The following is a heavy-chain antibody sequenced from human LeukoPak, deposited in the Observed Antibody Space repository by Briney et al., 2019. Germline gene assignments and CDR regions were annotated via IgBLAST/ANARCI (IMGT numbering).Heavy chain of an antibody. J-gene: IGHJ4*02. Sequence: GGSLRLSCAASGFTDSSNYMSWVRQAPGEGLEWVSVIYSGGSTYYADSVKGRFTISRDNSKNTLYLQMNSLRADDTGVYYCARVASGSYYYPFDYWGQGTLVTVSS. V-gene: IGHV3-53*01. CDR1: GFTDSSNY. CDR2: IYSGGST. D-gene: IGHD1-26*01. CDR3: ARVASGSYYYPFDY.